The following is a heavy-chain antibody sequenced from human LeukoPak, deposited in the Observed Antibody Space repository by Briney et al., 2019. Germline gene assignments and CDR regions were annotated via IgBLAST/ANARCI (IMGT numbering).Heavy chain of an antibody. D-gene: IGHD1-14*01. CDR3: ARATAGSFNY. V-gene: IGHV1-18*01. Sequence: GASVKVSCKASGYTFTSYGISWVRQAPGQGLEWMGWISVYNGNTNYAQKFQGRVTMTTDTSTSTAYMELRSLISDDTAVYYCARATAGSFNYWGQGTLVTVSS. CDR2: ISVYNGNT. J-gene: IGHJ4*02. CDR1: GYTFTSYG.